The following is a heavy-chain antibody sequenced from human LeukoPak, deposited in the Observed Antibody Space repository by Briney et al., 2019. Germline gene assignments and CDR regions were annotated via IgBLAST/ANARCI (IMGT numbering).Heavy chain of an antibody. J-gene: IGHJ4*02. D-gene: IGHD6-19*01. V-gene: IGHV4-59*08. CDR1: AGSISSSY. CDR3: ARTIAVSHFDY. Sequence: PSETLSLTCTVSAGSISSSYWSWIRQPPGKGLEWIAYIYSSGSTNYNPSLKSRVTITVDTSKNQFSLILSSVTAADTAVYYCARTIAVSHFDYWGQGILVTVSS. CDR2: IYSSGST.